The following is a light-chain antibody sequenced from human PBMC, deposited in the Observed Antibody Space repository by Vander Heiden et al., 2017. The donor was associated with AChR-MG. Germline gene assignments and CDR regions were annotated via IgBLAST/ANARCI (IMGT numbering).Light chain of an antibody. CDR3: NSDTGNNTLV. CDR1: SSDVGNYNF. Sequence: QSALTQPASVSGSPGQSITISCTGTSSDVGNYNFVSWFQQHPGKAHKLIIYDVNKRPSGVAPRFSGSKSGNTASLTISGLQDEDEADYYCNSDTGNNTLVFGGGTKLTVL. J-gene: IGLJ2*01. CDR2: DVN. V-gene: IGLV2-14*03.